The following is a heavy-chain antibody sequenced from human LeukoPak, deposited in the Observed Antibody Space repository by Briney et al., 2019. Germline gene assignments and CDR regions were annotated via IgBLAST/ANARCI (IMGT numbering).Heavy chain of an antibody. J-gene: IGHJ4*02. V-gene: IGHV3-30*02. CDR3: AKDWAPYCGGDCYFNY. Sequence: LEWVXXXXXDGSNKNYADSVKGRFTISRDSSKNTVYLQMNSLRVEDTAVYYCAKDWAPYCGGDCYFNYWGQGTLVTVSS. CDR2: XXXDGSNK. D-gene: IGHD2-21*02.